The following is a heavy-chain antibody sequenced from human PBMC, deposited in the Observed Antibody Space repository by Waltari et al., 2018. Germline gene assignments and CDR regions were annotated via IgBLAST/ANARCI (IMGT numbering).Heavy chain of an antibody. CDR3: ASGRSSSTSGYYYYYMDV. CDR2: IYYSGST. Sequence: QVQLQESGPGLVKPSETLSLTCTVSGGSISSYYWSWIRQPPGKGLEWSGHIYYSGSTNYNPSLKSRVTISVDTSKNQFSLKLSSVTAADTAVYYCASGRSSSTSGYYYYYMDVWGKGTTVTVSS. J-gene: IGHJ6*03. CDR1: GGSISSYY. D-gene: IGHD2-2*01. V-gene: IGHV4-59*01.